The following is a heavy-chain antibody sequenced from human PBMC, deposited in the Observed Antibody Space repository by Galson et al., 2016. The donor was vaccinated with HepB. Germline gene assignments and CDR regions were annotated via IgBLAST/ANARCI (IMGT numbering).Heavy chain of an antibody. D-gene: IGHD3-3*01. CDR3: ARSYYDFWSGLGY. Sequence: SLRLSCAASGFSFSNSGMSWVRQAPGKGLEWVSAISGSGGSTYYADSVKGRFTIARDESKNTVYLQMNSLRAEDTALYYCARSYYDFWSGLGYWGQGTLVTVSS. J-gene: IGHJ4*02. V-gene: IGHV3-23*01. CDR2: ISGSGGST. CDR1: GFSFSNSG.